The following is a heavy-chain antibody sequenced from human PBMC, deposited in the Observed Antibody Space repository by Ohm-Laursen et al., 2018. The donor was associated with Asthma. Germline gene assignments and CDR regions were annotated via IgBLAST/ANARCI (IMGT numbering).Heavy chain of an antibody. D-gene: IGHD3-9*01. Sequence: SDTLSLTCTVCNGSVRGHYRPWVRRPPGRALEWIAYMSSNGGANYSPSLRSRVPLSTDTSTNQVSLRLSSVTAADTAVYFCARLDWAQSMFDAWGQGSLGTVS. CDR2: MSSNGGA. CDR3: ARLDWAQSMFDA. V-gene: IGHV4-59*02. J-gene: IGHJ5*02. CDR1: NGSVRGHY.